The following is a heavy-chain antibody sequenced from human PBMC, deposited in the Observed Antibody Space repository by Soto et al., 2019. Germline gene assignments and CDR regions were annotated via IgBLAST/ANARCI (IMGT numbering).Heavy chain of an antibody. Sequence: QVQLVESGGGVVQPGRSLRLSFAASGFTFDTYGMHWVRQAPGKGLEWVAVISYDGSNRYYADSVKGRFTISRDNSKNTLYLQMNSLRSEDTAVYYCAKDHIVAAAPDYWGQGTLVTVSS. D-gene: IGHD2-2*01. V-gene: IGHV3-30*18. J-gene: IGHJ4*02. CDR2: ISYDGSNR. CDR1: GFTFDTYG. CDR3: AKDHIVAAAPDY.